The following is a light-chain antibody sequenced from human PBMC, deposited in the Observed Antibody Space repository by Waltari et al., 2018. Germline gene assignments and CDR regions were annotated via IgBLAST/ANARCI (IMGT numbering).Light chain of an antibody. Sequence: NFMLTQPHSVSESPGRTVTISCTRSTGSIANTYVQWYQQRPGRAPTTLIFEDNQRPSGVPDRFSGSIDSSSNSASLVISGLRTDDEADYYCQSYDGTSLVFGGGTKVVVL. V-gene: IGLV6-57*03. CDR3: QSYDGTSLV. CDR2: EDN. CDR1: TGSIANTY. J-gene: IGLJ3*02.